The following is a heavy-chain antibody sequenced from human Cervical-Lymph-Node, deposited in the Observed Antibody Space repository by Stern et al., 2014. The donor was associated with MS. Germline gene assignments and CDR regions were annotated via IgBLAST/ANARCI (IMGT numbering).Heavy chain of an antibody. D-gene: IGHD3-16*01. CDR3: TRDDGGGVDY. CDR2: IIHIFGTS. V-gene: IGHV1-69*06. Sequence: HVQLMQSGAEVQKPGSSVRVSCRASGGSFKNYAVSWVRQAPGQGLEWMGGIIHIFGTSDYAQKFPGRVTLTADKSTSTVYMELTSLRYDDTAVYFCTRDDGGGVDYWGQGTPITVSS. CDR1: GGSFKNYA. J-gene: IGHJ4*02.